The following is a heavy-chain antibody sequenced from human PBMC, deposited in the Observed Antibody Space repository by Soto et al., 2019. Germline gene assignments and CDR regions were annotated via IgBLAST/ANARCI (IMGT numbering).Heavy chain of an antibody. CDR1: GFTFSRHS. CDR2: LSRTAYYT. Sequence: GGSLRLSCEASGFTFSRHSMNWVRQAPGKGLEWVSSLSRTAYYTYYADSVKGRFTSSRDNAKNSLYLQMTGLRADDTAIYYCVRATANDAFDVWGQGTKVTVS. V-gene: IGHV3-21*01. J-gene: IGHJ3*01. CDR3: VRATANDAFDV.